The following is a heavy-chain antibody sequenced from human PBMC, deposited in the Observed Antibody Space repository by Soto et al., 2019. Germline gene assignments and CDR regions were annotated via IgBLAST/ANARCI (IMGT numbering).Heavy chain of an antibody. J-gene: IGHJ3*02. D-gene: IGHD2-15*01. CDR2: IKKDGSGS. V-gene: IGHV3-7*03. CDR1: GFNFDNYY. CDR3: ARAYSDAFDI. Sequence: GGSLRLSCAASGFNFDNYYMAWVRQAPGKGLEWVANIKKDGSGSNYVDSLKGRFTISRDNAKNSLYLQMSSLRAEDTAVYYCARAYSDAFDIWGQGTMVTVSS.